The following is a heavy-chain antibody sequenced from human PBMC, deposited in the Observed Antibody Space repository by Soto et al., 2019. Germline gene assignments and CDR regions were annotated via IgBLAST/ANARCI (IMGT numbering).Heavy chain of an antibody. Sequence: QVHLVESGGGVVQPGTSLRLSCAASGFSFSIFGMHWVRQAPGKGLEWVAGIWYDGSNKYYADSVKGRLSISRDNSKNTLYLQMNSLRAEDTAVYYCARDDKDEYGADRGGFGCWGQGTLVTVS. V-gene: IGHV3-33*01. CDR2: IWYDGSNK. CDR1: GFSFSIFG. J-gene: IGHJ4*02. D-gene: IGHD2-8*01. CDR3: ARDDKDEYGADRGGFGC.